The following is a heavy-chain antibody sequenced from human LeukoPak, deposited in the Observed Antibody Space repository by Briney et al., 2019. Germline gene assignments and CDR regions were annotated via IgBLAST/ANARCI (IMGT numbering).Heavy chain of an antibody. CDR2: ITGHSRYT. D-gene: IGHD3-10*01. CDR1: GFTFSNFA. J-gene: IGHJ6*02. V-gene: IGHV3-23*01. Sequence: GGSLILTCSTSGFTFSNFAMSWVRQAPGKGLEWVSSITGHSRYTYVVDSLKGRTSISRDNGKNTVYLEMNSLRPEDTAVYYCARHTRFVNLVSPIDVWGQGTTVTVA. CDR3: ARHTRFVNLVSPIDV.